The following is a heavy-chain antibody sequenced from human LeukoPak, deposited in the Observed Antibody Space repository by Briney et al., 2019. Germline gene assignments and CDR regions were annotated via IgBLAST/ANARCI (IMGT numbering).Heavy chain of an antibody. CDR2: IIPILGIA. D-gene: IGHD1-1*01. V-gene: IGHV1-69*04. J-gene: IGHJ4*02. Sequence: SLKVSCKASGGTFSSYAISWVRQAPGQRLEWMGRIIPILGIANYAQKFQGRVTITADKSTSTAYMELSSLRSEDTAVYYCARGRPSRRTTGYWGQGTLVTVSS. CDR3: ARGRPSRRTTGY. CDR1: GGTFSSYA.